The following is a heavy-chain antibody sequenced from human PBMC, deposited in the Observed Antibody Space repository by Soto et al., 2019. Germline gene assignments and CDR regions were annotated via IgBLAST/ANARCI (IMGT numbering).Heavy chain of an antibody. D-gene: IGHD3-16*01. CDR3: VKERGLSTFYGMDL. Sequence: EMQLVESGGGLVKPGGSLRLSCAASGFTLSSYSMNWVRQASGKGLEWVASISSSSTHIYYADSVKGRFTISRDNARNSMYLEMNSLGAGDKAVYFCVKERGLSTFYGMDLRGQGTTVTVSS. J-gene: IGHJ6*02. CDR1: GFTLSSYS. CDR2: ISSSSTHI. V-gene: IGHV3-21*04.